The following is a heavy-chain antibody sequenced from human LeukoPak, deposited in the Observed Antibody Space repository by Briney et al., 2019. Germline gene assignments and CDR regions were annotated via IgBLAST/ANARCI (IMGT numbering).Heavy chain of an antibody. Sequence: GGSLRLSCAVSGCIFSTYGMHWVRQAPGKWLEWVAVIWYDGTNKYYADSVKGRFSISRDNSKNTLYLQMDSLGVEDTAMYYCAKLGDNYLFIDVWGRGTLVTVSS. CDR3: AKLGDNYLFIDV. V-gene: IGHV3-33*06. CDR1: GCIFSTYG. J-gene: IGHJ2*01. D-gene: IGHD1-26*01. CDR2: IWYDGTNK.